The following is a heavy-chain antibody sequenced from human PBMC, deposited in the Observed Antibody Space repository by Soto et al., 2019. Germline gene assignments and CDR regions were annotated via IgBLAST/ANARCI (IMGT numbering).Heavy chain of an antibody. CDR2: ISSSSSYI. CDR3: ARDHYYDVGGYNSYYGLDV. CDR1: GFTLSTYR. D-gene: IGHD3-22*01. V-gene: IGHV3-21*01. J-gene: IGHJ6*02. Sequence: GSLRLSCAASGFTLSTYRMSFCGHSAFKGLEWVSSISSSSSYIYYADSVKGRFTISRDNAKNSLYLQMNNLRAEDTAVYYCARDHYYDVGGYNSYYGLDVWGQGTTVTV.